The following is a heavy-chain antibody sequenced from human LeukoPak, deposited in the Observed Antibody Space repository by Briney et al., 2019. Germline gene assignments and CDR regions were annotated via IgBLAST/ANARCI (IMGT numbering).Heavy chain of an antibody. CDR3: ARGHYGDYD. D-gene: IGHD4-17*01. J-gene: IGHJ1*01. CDR1: GFTFSNYW. CDR2: INQDGSEK. Sequence: GGSLRLSCAASGFTFSNYWMHWVRQAPGKGLEWVAGINQDGSEKYFVDSMKGRSTISRDNAKNSLYLQMNSLRAEDTAVYYCARGHYGDYDWGQGALVTVSS. V-gene: IGHV3-7*01.